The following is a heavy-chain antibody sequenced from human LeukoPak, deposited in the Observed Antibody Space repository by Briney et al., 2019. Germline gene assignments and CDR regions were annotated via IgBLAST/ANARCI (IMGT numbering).Heavy chain of an antibody. Sequence: GRSLRLSCAASGFTFSSYGMHWVRQAPGKGLEWVAVISYDGSNKYYADSVKGRFTISRDNSKNTLYLQMNSLRAEDTAVYYCAKDRPGFVVVPAAMALDYWGQGTLVTVSS. D-gene: IGHD2-2*01. J-gene: IGHJ4*02. CDR3: AKDRPGFVVVPAAMALDY. CDR1: GFTFSSYG. CDR2: ISYDGSNK. V-gene: IGHV3-30*18.